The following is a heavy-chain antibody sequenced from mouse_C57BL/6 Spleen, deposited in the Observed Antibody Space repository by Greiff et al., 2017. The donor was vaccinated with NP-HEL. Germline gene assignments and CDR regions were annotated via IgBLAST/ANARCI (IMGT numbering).Heavy chain of an antibody. CDR1: GYTFTSYD. J-gene: IGHJ3*01. V-gene: IGHV1-85*01. D-gene: IGHD2-2*01. Sequence: VQGVESGPELVKPGASVKLSCKASGYTFTSYDINWVKQRPGQGLEWIGWIYPRDGSTKYNEKFKGKATLTVDTSSSTAYMELHSLTSEDSAVYFCARVWLRREGWFAYWGQGTLVTVSA. CDR3: ARVWLRREGWFAY. CDR2: IYPRDGST.